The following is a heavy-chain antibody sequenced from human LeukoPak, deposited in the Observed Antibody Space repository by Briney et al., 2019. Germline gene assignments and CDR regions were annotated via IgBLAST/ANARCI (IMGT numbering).Heavy chain of an antibody. CDR1: GFTFSSYG. J-gene: IGHJ2*01. D-gene: IGHD3-22*01. Sequence: QTGGSLRLSCAASGFTFSSYGMHWVRQAPGKGLEWVAVIWYDGSNKYYADSVKGRFTISRDNSKNTLYLQMNSLRAEDTAVYYCARDEDCYDSSGYRMGYFDLWGRGTLVTVSS. V-gene: IGHV3-33*01. CDR2: IWYDGSNK. CDR3: ARDEDCYDSSGYRMGYFDL.